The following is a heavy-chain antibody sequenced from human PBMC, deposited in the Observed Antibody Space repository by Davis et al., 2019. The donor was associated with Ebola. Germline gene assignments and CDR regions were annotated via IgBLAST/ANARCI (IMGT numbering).Heavy chain of an antibody. Sequence: SETLSLTCTVSGGSISSYYWSWIRQPAGKGLEWIGRIYTSGSTSYNPSLKSRVTMSIDTSKNQFSLKVDSVTAADTAVYYCARRASNYNYFDYWGQGALVTVSS. CDR1: GGSISSYY. D-gene: IGHD4-11*01. V-gene: IGHV4-4*07. CDR2: IYTSGST. J-gene: IGHJ4*02. CDR3: ARRASNYNYFDY.